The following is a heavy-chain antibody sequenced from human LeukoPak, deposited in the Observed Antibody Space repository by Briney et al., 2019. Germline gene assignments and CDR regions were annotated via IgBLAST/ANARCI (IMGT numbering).Heavy chain of an antibody. CDR2: IYSGGST. V-gene: IGHV3-53*04. CDR1: GFTVSSNY. D-gene: IGHD3-3*01. Sequence: GGSLRLSCAASGFTVSSNYMSWVRQAPGKGLEWVSVIYSGGSTYYADSVKGRFTISRHNSKNTLYLQMNSLRAEDTAVYYCARGRRITIFGVVINAQLVGFDPWGQGTLVTVSS. CDR3: ARGRRITIFGVVINAQLVGFDP. J-gene: IGHJ5*02.